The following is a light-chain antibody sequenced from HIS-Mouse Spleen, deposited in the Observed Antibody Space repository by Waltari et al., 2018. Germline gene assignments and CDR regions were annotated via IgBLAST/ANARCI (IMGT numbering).Light chain of an antibody. J-gene: IGLJ2*01. CDR2: SNN. V-gene: IGLV1-44*01. Sequence: QSVLTQPPSASGTPGQRVTISCSGSSSNIGRNTVNWYQQLPGTAPKLPIYSNNQRPSGVPDRFSGSKSGTSASLAISGLQSEDEADYYCAAWDDSLNGVVFGGGTKLTVL. CDR1: SSNIGRNT. CDR3: AAWDDSLNGVV.